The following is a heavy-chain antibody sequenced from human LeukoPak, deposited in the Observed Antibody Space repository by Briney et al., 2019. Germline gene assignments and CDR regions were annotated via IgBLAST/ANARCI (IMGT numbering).Heavy chain of an antibody. V-gene: IGHV3-23*01. J-gene: IGHJ1*01. CDR2: ISGSGGST. CDR1: GFTFGSYA. CDR3: ASRIGVPGYAEYFQD. Sequence: GASLRLSCAASGFTFGSYAMSWVRQAPGKGLEWVSAISGSGGSTYYADSVKGRFTISRDNSKNTLYLQMNSLRAEDTAVYYCASRIGVPGYAEYFQDWGQGTLVTASS. D-gene: IGHD6-13*01.